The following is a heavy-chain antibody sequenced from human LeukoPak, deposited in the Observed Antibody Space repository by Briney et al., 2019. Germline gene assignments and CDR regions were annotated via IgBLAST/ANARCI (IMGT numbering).Heavy chain of an antibody. D-gene: IGHD2-15*01. CDR1: GFTFSSFW. J-gene: IGHJ2*01. Sequence: GGSLRLSCAASGFTFSSFWMSWVRQAPGKGLEWVANIKQDGSEKYYVDSVKGRFTVSRDNAENSLYLQMNSLRAEDTAVYYCARGYCSGGSCFSSTGNFDLWGRGTMVTVSS. CDR3: ARGYCSGGSCFSSTGNFDL. V-gene: IGHV3-7*04. CDR2: IKQDGSEK.